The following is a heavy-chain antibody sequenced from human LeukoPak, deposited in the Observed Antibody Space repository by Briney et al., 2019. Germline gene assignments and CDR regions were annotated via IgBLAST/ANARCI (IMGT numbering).Heavy chain of an antibody. D-gene: IGHD2-15*01. CDR2: ISGNGIST. Sequence: GGSLILSCAASGFTFIHYAMNWVRQAPGKGLEWVSGISGNGISTYYADSVKGRFTISRDNSKNTLYLQMNSLRAEDTAIYYCAKDPGSFQGDSEDWFDPWGQGTLVTVSS. CDR3: AKDPGSFQGDSEDWFDP. V-gene: IGHV3-23*01. J-gene: IGHJ5*02. CDR1: GFTFIHYA.